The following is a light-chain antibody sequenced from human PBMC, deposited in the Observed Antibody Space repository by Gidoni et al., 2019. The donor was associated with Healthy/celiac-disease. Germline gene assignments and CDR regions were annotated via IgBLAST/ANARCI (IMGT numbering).Light chain of an antibody. V-gene: IGKV1-5*03. Sequence: DIQMTQSPSTLSAPVGDRVTITCRASQSISSWLAWYQQKAGKAPQLLFYKASSLESGVPSRFSRSGSGTEFTLTISSLQPDDFATYYCQQYNSYSLTFGQGTKVEIK. CDR3: QQYNSYSLT. J-gene: IGKJ1*01. CDR2: KAS. CDR1: QSISSW.